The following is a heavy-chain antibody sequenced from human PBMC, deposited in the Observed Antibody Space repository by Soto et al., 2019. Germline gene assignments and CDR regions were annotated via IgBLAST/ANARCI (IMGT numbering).Heavy chain of an antibody. CDR3: TTDWTTPALVYFDF. J-gene: IGHJ4*02. V-gene: IGHV3-15*01. CDR2: IKSKTDGGTT. CDR1: GFTLSNAW. Sequence: EVQLVESGGGLVKPGGSLRLSCAASGFTLSNAWMSWVRQAPGKGLEWVGRIKSKTDGGTTDYAAPVKGRFTISRDDSKNTLYLQMNRLKTEDTAVYYCTTDWTTPALVYFDFWGPGNLVPVSS. D-gene: IGHD4-17*01.